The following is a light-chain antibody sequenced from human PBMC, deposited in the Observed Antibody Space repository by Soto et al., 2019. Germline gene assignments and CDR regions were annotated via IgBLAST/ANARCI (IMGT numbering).Light chain of an antibody. V-gene: IGKV3-20*01. CDR3: HQYGSSRHT. J-gene: IGKJ2*01. CDR1: QSVSSTY. CDR2: GAS. Sequence: EIVLTQSPGTLSLSPGERATLSCRASQSVSSTYLAWYHHKPGQAPSLLIYGASNRAAGIPDRFSGSGSGTDFTLTISRLEPEDFAVYYCHQYGSSRHTFGQGTKVEIK.